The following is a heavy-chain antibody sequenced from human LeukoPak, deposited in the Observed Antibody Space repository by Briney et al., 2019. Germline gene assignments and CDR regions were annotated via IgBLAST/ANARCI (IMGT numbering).Heavy chain of an antibody. Sequence: SETLSLTCTISGGSISSYYWSWIRQPPGKGLEWIGYIYYTGSTNHNPSLKSRVTISVDTSKNQFSLKLSSVTAADTAVYYCARGSGVITTGPGYFDYWGQGTLVTVSS. CDR2: IYYTGST. CDR3: ARGSGVITTGPGYFDY. CDR1: GGSISSYY. V-gene: IGHV4-59*12. D-gene: IGHD3-22*01. J-gene: IGHJ4*02.